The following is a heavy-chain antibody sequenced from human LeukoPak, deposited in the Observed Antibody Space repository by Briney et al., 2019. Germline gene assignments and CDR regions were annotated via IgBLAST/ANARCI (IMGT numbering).Heavy chain of an antibody. CDR3: ARIAWGFGPEGAFDI. J-gene: IGHJ3*02. V-gene: IGHV7-4-1*02. Sequence: ASVKVSCKASGYTFTDSYMDWVRQAPGQGLEWMGWINANTGNPTYAQGFTGRFVFSLDTSVSTAYLQISSLKAEDTAVYYCARIAWGFGPEGAFDIWGQGTMVTVSS. D-gene: IGHD3-10*01. CDR2: INANTGNP. CDR1: GYTFTDSY.